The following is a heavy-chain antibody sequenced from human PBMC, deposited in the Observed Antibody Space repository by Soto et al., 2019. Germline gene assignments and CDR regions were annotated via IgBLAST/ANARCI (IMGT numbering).Heavy chain of an antibody. CDR3: ARDRGTGDLDY. CDR1: GGSISSGGYS. V-gene: IGHV4-30-2*01. J-gene: IGHJ4*02. CDR2: IYHSGST. Sequence: QLQLQESGSGLVKPSQTLSLTCAVSGGSISSGGYSWSWIRQPPGKGLEWIGYIYHSGSTYYNPSLKSRVTIPVDRSKTQFSLKLSSVTAADTAVYYFARDRGTGDLDYWGQGTLVTVSS. D-gene: IGHD7-27*01.